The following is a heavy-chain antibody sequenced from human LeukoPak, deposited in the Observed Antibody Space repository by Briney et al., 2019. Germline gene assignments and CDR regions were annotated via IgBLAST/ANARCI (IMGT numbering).Heavy chain of an antibody. CDR2: VKEDGSEE. V-gene: IGHV3-7*01. CDR1: GFTFSSHS. J-gene: IGHJ4*02. CDR3: ARLFHYESSAHRPVDC. Sequence: GGSLRLSCAASGFTFSSHSMSWVRQAPGKGLEWVANVKEDGSEENYVGSVKGRFTISRDNAMNSLFLQMNSLRAEDTAVYFCARLFHYESSAHRPVDCWGQGTLVSVSS. D-gene: IGHD3-22*01.